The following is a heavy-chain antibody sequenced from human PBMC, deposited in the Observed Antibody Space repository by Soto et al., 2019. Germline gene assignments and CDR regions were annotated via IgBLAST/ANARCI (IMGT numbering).Heavy chain of an antibody. D-gene: IGHD5-18*01. CDR3: ARGRGYSYGLDP. CDR1: GDSISSNNNY. V-gene: IGHV4-30-4*01. CDR2: ISYSGAT. J-gene: IGHJ5*02. Sequence: KSSETLSLTCTVSGDSISSNNNYRSWIRQPPGEGLEWIGFISYSGATSYSPSLKSRVAISLDTSKNQFSLSLSSVTAADTAVYYCARGRGYSYGLDPWGQGTLVTVSS.